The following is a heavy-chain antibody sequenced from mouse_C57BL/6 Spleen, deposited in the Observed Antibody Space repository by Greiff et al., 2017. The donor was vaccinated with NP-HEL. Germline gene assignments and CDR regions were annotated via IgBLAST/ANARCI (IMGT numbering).Heavy chain of an antibody. CDR1: GYSITSGYD. Sequence: EVKLVESGPGMVKPSQSLSLTCTVTGYSITSGYDWHWIRHFPGNKLEWMGYISYSGSTNYNPSLKSRISITHDTSKNHFFLQLNSVTTEDTATYYCARRGGYYAMDDWGQGTSVTVSS. J-gene: IGHJ4*01. CDR2: ISYSGST. V-gene: IGHV3-1*01. CDR3: ARRGGYYAMDD.